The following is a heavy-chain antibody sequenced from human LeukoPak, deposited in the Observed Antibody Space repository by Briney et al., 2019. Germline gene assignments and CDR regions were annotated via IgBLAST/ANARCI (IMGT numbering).Heavy chain of an antibody. D-gene: IGHD3-3*01. Sequence: SETLSLTCTVSGGSISSYYWSWIRQPAGKGLEWIGRIYTSGSTNYNPSLKSRVTMSVDTSKNQFSLKLSSVTAADTAVYCCARDTTIFGVVIPFDYWGQGTLVTVSS. J-gene: IGHJ4*02. CDR2: IYTSGST. CDR3: ARDTTIFGVVIPFDY. CDR1: GGSISSYY. V-gene: IGHV4-4*07.